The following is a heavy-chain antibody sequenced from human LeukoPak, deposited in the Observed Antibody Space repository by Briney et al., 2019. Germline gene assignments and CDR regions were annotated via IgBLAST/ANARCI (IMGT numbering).Heavy chain of an antibody. CDR2: ISSNGGST. J-gene: IGHJ4*02. D-gene: IGHD3-9*01. CDR3: ARMIHDILTGYYFDY. CDR1: GFTFSSYA. V-gene: IGHV3-64*01. Sequence: GGSLRLSCAASGFTFSSYAMHWVRQAPGKGLEYVSAISSNGGSTYYANSVKGRFTISRDNSKNTLYLQMGSLRAEDMAVYYCARMIHDILTGYYFDYWGQGTLVTVSS.